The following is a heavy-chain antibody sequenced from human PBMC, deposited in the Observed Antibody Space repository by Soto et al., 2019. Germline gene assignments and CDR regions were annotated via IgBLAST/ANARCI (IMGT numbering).Heavy chain of an antibody. CDR2: IYHSGRT. D-gene: IGHD2-2*01. Sequence: SETLSLTCAVSGYSICTGVNWAWIRHAPGEGLEWIGSIYHSGRTYYNLSLKSRVTISSDASSNQISLNLSSVTAADTALYYCARECGTGFYQLDSWGQGTLVTVSS. J-gene: IGHJ4*02. CDR3: ARECGTGFYQLDS. CDR1: GYSICTGVN. V-gene: IGHV4-38-2*02.